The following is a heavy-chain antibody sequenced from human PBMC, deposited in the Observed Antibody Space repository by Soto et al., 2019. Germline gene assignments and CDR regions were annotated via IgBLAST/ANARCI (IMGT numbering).Heavy chain of an antibody. CDR3: ARARLRWYTNDAFDI. Sequence: ASVKVSCKASGYTFTGYYMHWVRQAPGQGLEWMGWINPNSGGTNYAQKFQGWVTMTRDTSISTAYMGLSRLRSDDTAVYYCARARLRWYTNDAFDIWGQGTMVTVSS. J-gene: IGHJ3*02. V-gene: IGHV1-2*04. D-gene: IGHD4-17*01. CDR2: INPNSGGT. CDR1: GYTFTGYY.